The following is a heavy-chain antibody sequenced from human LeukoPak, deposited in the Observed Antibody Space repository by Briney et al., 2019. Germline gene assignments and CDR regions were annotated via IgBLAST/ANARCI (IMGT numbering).Heavy chain of an antibody. CDR2: IYYSGST. J-gene: IGHJ5*02. D-gene: IGHD6-19*01. V-gene: IGHV4-39*07. Sequence: SETLSLTCTVSGGSISSSSYYWGWIRQPPGKGLEWIGSIYYSGSTYYNPSLKSRVTISVDTSKNQFSLKLSSVTAADTAVYYCARSPSFIAVAGTWFDPWGQGTLVTVSS. CDR1: GGSISSSSYY. CDR3: ARSPSFIAVAGTWFDP.